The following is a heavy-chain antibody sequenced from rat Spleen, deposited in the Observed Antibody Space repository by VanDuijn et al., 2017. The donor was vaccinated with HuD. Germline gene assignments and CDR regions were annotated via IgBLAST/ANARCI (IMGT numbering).Heavy chain of an antibody. V-gene: IGHV5-31*01. CDR1: GFTFNKYW. D-gene: IGHD1-11*01. J-gene: IGHJ3*01. CDR2: ITNAAGST. CDR3: ARHGGLRNWFAY. Sequence: EVQLVESGGGLVQPGKSLKISCVASGFTFNKYWMTWIRQAPGKGLEWVASITNAAGSTYYPDSVQGRFTISRDNAKSTLYLQMNSLRSEDTATYYCARHGGLRNWFAYWGQGTLVTVSS.